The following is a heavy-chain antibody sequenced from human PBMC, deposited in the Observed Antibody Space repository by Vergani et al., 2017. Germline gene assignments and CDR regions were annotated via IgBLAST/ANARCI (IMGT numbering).Heavy chain of an antibody. CDR3: AKASEEYSISSDAFDI. D-gene: IGHD6-6*01. CDR1: GFTFSSYA. V-gene: IGHV3-23*01. Sequence: EVQLLESGGGLVQPGGSLRLSCAASGFTFSSYAMSWVRQAPGKGLEWVSAISGSVGSTYSADSVKGRLTISRDNSKNTLYLQMISLRDEDTAVYYCAKASEEYSISSDAFDIWGQGTMVTVSS. J-gene: IGHJ3*02. CDR2: ISGSVGST.